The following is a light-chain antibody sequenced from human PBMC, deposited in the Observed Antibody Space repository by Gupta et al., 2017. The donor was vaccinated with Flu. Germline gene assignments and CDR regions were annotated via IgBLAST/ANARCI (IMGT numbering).Light chain of an antibody. J-gene: IGLJ2*01. V-gene: IGLV2-14*01. CDR3: SSYTSSSNTL. Sequence: TSYDFGGYAHVSWYQQCPGKAPKLIIYEVSNRPSGVSDRFSGSKSGNTASLTISGLQAEDEADYYCSSYTSSSNTLFARGTKLTVL. CDR2: EVS. CDR1: SYDFGGYAH.